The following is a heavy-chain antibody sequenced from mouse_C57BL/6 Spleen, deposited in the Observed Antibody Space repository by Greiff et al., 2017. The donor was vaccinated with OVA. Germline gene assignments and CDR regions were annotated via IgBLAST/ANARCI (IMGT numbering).Heavy chain of an antibody. V-gene: IGHV3-6*01. CDR1: GYSITSGYY. J-gene: IGHJ3*01. CDR3: ARQDYGSSPWFAY. D-gene: IGHD1-1*01. Sequence: VQLQQSGPGLVKPSQSLSLTCSVTGYSITSGYYWNWIRQFPGNKLEWMGYISYDGSNNYNPSLKNRISITRDTSKNQFFLKLNSVTTEDTATYYCARQDYGSSPWFAYWGLGTLVTVSA. CDR2: ISYDGSN.